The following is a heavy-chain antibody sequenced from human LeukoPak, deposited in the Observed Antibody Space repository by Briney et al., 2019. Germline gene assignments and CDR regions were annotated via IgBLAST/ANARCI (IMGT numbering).Heavy chain of an antibody. CDR3: ARVGYYYDSSGYHYYYGMDV. D-gene: IGHD3-22*01. CDR2: ISAYNGNT. Sequence: ASVKVSCKASGYTFTSYGTSWVRQAPGQGLEWMGWISAYNGNTNYAQKLQGRVTMTTDTSTSTAYMELRSLRSDDTAVYYCARVGYYYDSSGYHYYYGMDVWGQGTTVTVSS. V-gene: IGHV1-18*01. J-gene: IGHJ6*02. CDR1: GYTFTSYG.